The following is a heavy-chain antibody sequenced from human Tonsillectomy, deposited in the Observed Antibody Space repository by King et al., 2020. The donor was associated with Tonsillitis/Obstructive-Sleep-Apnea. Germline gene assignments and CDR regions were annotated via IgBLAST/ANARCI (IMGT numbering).Heavy chain of an antibody. CDR2: VSSSSSYI. Sequence: VQLVESGGGLVKPGGSLRLSCVVSELPFSSYSMNWVRQAPGKGLEWVSSVSSSSSYIYYADSVQGRFTISRDNAKNSLYLQMNSLRAEDPAVYYCVSHIRADTPFGYWGQGTLVTVSS. CDR3: VSHIRADTPFGY. D-gene: IGHD2-15*01. CDR1: ELPFSSYS. J-gene: IGHJ4*02. V-gene: IGHV3-21*01.